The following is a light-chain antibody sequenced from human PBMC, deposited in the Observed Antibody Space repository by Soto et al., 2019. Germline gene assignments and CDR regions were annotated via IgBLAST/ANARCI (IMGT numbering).Light chain of an antibody. CDR2: LNSDGSH. J-gene: IGLJ3*02. Sequence: QPVQTQSPSASASLGASVKLTCTLSSGHSSYTIAWHQQQPEKGPRYLMTLNSDGSHSKGDGIPDRFSGSSSGAERYLSISSLQSEDEADYYCQTWGTGIEVFGGGTKLTVL. CDR3: QTWGTGIEV. V-gene: IGLV4-69*01. CDR1: SGHSSYT.